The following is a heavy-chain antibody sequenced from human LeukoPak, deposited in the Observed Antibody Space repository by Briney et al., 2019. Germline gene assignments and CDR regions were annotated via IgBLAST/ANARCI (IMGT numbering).Heavy chain of an antibody. D-gene: IGHD2-8*01. CDR2: ISYSGSPS. CDR1: GVSISSTYF. Sequence: SETLSLTCTVSGVSISSTYFWGWVRQPPGKGLEWIGSISYSGSPSYYNPSLKSRVTISVDTSKNQFSLKLSSVTAAGTAVYCCARDHQILQMVSAIPDAFDIWGQGTMVTVFS. V-gene: IGHV4-39*01. CDR3: ARDHQILQMVSAIPDAFDI. J-gene: IGHJ3*02.